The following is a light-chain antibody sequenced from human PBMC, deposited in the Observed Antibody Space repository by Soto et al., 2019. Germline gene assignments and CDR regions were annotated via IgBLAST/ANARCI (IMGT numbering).Light chain of an antibody. V-gene: IGKV1-39*01. J-gene: IGKJ1*01. CDR2: SAS. Sequence: DIQMTQSPSSLSASVGDRVTITCRASQSVVFYLSWYQQKPGKAPSLLIYSASSLQIGVPSRFSGSGSGTDFTLTIRGLQPEDFATYYCQQPYTTPRTFGQGTRVEIK. CDR3: QQPYTTPRT. CDR1: QSVVFY.